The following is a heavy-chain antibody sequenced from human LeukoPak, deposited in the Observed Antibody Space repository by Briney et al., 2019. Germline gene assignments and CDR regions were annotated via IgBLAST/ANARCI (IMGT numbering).Heavy chain of an antibody. V-gene: IGHV5-51*01. D-gene: IGHD5-18*01. CDR2: IYVGDSDI. Sequence: GESLKISCKGSGYSLSSYYIDWVRQMPGKGLEWMGVIYVGDSDIRYSPSFQGQVTISVDKSISTAYLQWSSLKASDTAIYFCARHGYSYGLSFDYWGQGTLVTVSS. J-gene: IGHJ4*02. CDR1: GYSLSSYY. CDR3: ARHGYSYGLSFDY.